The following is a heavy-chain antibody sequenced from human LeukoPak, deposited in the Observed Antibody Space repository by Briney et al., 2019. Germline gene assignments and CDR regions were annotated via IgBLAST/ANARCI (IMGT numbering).Heavy chain of an antibody. CDR2: IRSKANSYAT. V-gene: IGHV3-73*01. Sequence: GGSLRLSCAASGFTFSDSGMHWVRQASGKGLEWVGRIRSKANSYATAYAASVKGRFTISRDDSKNTAYLQMNSLKTEDTAVYYCTRYGDYPFDYWGQGTLVTVSS. J-gene: IGHJ4*02. CDR1: GFTFSDSG. CDR3: TRYGDYPFDY. D-gene: IGHD2-21*01.